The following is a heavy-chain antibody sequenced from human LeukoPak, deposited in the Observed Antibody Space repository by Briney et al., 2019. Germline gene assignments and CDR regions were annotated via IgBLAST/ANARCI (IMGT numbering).Heavy chain of an antibody. V-gene: IGHV3-11*05. Sequence: PGGSLRPSCAASGFTFSDHYMAWIRQAPGKGLEWVSFISSSSGYANYADSVKGRFTISRDNAKNSLYLQMNSLRAEDTAVYYCARDQSIYGYEIFDYWGQGILVTVSS. CDR2: ISSSSGYA. D-gene: IGHD5-12*01. J-gene: IGHJ4*02. CDR3: ARDQSIYGYEIFDY. CDR1: GFTFSDHY.